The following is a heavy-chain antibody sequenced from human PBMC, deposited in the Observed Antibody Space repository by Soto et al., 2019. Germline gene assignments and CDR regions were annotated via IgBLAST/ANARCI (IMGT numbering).Heavy chain of an antibody. Sequence: GGSQRLSCTASGFNFRDYDRTWIRHVPGKGLQWVSDIDSSGTRIYYADSVKGRFTISRDNAKNSLYLQMNSLRAEDTAVYYCARDKYYLDYWGQGTLVTVSS. CDR1: GFNFRDYD. CDR3: ARDKYYLDY. CDR2: IDSSGTRI. V-gene: IGHV3-11*01. J-gene: IGHJ4*02.